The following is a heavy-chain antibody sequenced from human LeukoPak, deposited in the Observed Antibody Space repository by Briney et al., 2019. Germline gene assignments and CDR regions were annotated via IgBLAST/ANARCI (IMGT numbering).Heavy chain of an antibody. CDR3: ARVNILSSSGRFDY. V-gene: IGHV4-59*01. Sequence: SETLSLTCTVSGGSISSYYWSWIRQPPGKGLDWIGYIYYSGSTNYNPSLKSRVTISVDTSKNQFSLKLSSVTAADTAVYYCARVNILSSSGRFDYWGQGTLVTVSS. CDR2: IYYSGST. D-gene: IGHD6-13*01. CDR1: GGSISSYY. J-gene: IGHJ4*02.